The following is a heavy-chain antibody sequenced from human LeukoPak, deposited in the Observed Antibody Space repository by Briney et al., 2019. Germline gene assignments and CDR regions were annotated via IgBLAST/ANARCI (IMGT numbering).Heavy chain of an antibody. CDR3: AKAGSSSGYSFFDY. V-gene: IGHV3-23*01. J-gene: IGHJ4*02. CDR2: ISGSGGST. D-gene: IGHD3-22*01. CDR1: GFTFSSYA. Sequence: GGSLRLSCAASGFTFSSYAMSWVRQAPGKGLEWVSAISGSGGSTYYADSVKGRFTISRDNSMNTLYLQMNSLRAEDTAVYYCAKAGSSSGYSFFDYWGQGTLVTVSS.